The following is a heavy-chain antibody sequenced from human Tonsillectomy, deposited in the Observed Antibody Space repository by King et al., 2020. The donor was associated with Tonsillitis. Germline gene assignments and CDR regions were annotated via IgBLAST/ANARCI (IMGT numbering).Heavy chain of an antibody. D-gene: IGHD2-15*01. Sequence: QLQESGPGLVKPSQTLSLTCTVSGGSISSGDYYWSWIRQPPGKGLEWIGYIYYSGSTYYNPSLKSRVTISVDTSKNQFSLKLSSVTAADTAVYYCARGDIVVVVAPNYYYMDVWGKGTTVTVSS. CDR3: ARGDIVVVVAPNYYYMDV. V-gene: IGHV4-30-4*01. J-gene: IGHJ6*03. CDR1: GGSISSGDYY. CDR2: IYYSGST.